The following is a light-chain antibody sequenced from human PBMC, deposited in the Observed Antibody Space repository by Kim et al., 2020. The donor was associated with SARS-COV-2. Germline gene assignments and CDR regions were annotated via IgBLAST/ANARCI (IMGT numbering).Light chain of an antibody. Sequence: DIQMTQSPSTLSASVGDRVTITCRASQSISSWLAWYQQKPGKAPKVLIYEASSLESGVPSRFSGSGSGTEFTLTISSLQPDDFATYYCQQYNSYPMTFGQGTKVDIK. CDR2: EAS. J-gene: IGKJ1*01. V-gene: IGKV1-5*03. CDR3: QQYNSYPMT. CDR1: QSISSW.